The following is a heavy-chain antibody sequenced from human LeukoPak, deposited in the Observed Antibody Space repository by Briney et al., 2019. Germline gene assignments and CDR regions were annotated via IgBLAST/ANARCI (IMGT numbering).Heavy chain of an antibody. J-gene: IGHJ4*02. CDR2: IYTSGST. CDR1: GGSIYSGSYY. Sequence: SETLSLTCTVSGGSIYSGSYYWSWIRQPAGKGLEWIGRIYTSGSTNYDPSLKSRVTISVDTSKNQFSLKLSSVTAADTAVYYCARDRRDGYNLYYFDLWGQGTLVTVSS. CDR3: ARDRRDGYNLYYFDL. D-gene: IGHD5-24*01. V-gene: IGHV4-61*02.